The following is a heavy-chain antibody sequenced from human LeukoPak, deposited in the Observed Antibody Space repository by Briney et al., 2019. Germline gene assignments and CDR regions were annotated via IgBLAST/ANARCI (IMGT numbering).Heavy chain of an antibody. V-gene: IGHV4-4*07. CDR2: VLPSGIT. CDR3: ARDMGSGWFDH. CDR1: GDSISSYY. D-gene: IGHD6-19*01. J-gene: IGHJ5*02. Sequence: SETLSLTCTVSGDSISSYYWSWIRQSAGKGLEWIGRVLPSGITKFNPSLKSRVTMSVDKAQNQFSLKLSSVTAADTAVYYCARDMGSGWFDHWGQGTLVTVSS.